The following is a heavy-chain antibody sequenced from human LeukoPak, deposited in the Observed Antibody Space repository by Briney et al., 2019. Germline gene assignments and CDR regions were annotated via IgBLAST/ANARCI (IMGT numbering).Heavy chain of an antibody. Sequence: GGSLRLSCAASGFTFSNAWMGWVRQAPGKGLEWVGRIKSKTDGGTTDYAAPVKGRFTISRDDSKNTLYLQMNSLKTEDTAVYYCTTIAPYDFWSGYDYWGQGTLVTVSS. J-gene: IGHJ4*02. CDR2: IKSKTDGGTT. CDR1: GFTFSNAW. CDR3: TTIAPYDFWSGYDY. V-gene: IGHV3-15*01. D-gene: IGHD3-3*01.